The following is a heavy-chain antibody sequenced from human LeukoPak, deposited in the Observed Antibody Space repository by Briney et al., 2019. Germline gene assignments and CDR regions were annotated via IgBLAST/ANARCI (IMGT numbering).Heavy chain of an antibody. J-gene: IGHJ3*02. D-gene: IGHD3-22*01. CDR2: IYSGGST. Sequence: GGSLRLSCAASGFTVSSNYMSWVRQAPGKGLEWVSVIYSGGSTYYADSVKGRFTISRDNSKNTLYLQMNSLRAEDTAVYCCARDAVSGDAFDIWGQGTMVTVSS. CDR3: ARDAVSGDAFDI. CDR1: GFTVSSNY. V-gene: IGHV3-53*01.